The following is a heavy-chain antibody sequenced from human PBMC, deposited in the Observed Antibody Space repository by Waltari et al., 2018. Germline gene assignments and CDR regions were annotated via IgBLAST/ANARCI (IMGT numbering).Heavy chain of an antibody. Sequence: QVQLQQWGAGQLQPSETLSLTCAVYGVPFSGSYWGWLRQPPGKGLEWIGEINHNGNINRNPSLRSRLTMLIDTSKSQFALKLNSVTAADTGVYYCVRLEDCTGPGGNCYSADSFAMDVWGQGTMVTVSS. D-gene: IGHD2-15*01. CDR3: VRLEDCTGPGGNCYSADSFAMDV. CDR2: INHNGNI. J-gene: IGHJ6*02. V-gene: IGHV4-34*02. CDR1: GVPFSGSY.